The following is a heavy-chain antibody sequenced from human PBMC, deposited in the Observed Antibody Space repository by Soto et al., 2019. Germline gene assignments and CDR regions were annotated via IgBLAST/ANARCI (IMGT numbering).Heavy chain of an antibody. CDR3: ATGHYCSTTTCYSHGMDV. CDR1: PYTLTELP. Sequence: ASVKVSCKVSPYTLTELPIHWVRQAPGKGLEWMGGFDPEHGETIYAQRFQGSVTMTEDTSTNTAYMELSSLRSEDTAVYYCATGHYCSTTTCYSHGMDVWGRGTTVTVSS. CDR2: FDPEHGET. V-gene: IGHV1-24*01. J-gene: IGHJ6*02. D-gene: IGHD2-2*01.